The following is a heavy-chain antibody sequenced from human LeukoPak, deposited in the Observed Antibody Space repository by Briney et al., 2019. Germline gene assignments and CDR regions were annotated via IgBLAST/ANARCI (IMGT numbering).Heavy chain of an antibody. CDR3: ARDILSAYCGGDCYPLNGMDV. V-gene: IGHV3-33*01. CDR1: GFTFSSYG. J-gene: IGHJ6*02. D-gene: IGHD2-21*02. CDR2: IWYDGSNK. Sequence: GGSLRLSCAASGFTFSSYGMHWVRQAPGKGLEWVAVIWYDGSNKYYADSVKGRFTISRDNSKNTLYLQMNSLRAEDTAVHYCARDILSAYCGGDCYPLNGMDVWGQGTTVTVSS.